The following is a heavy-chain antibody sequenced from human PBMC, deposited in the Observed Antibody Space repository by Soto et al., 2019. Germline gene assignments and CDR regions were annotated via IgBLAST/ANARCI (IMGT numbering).Heavy chain of an antibody. Sequence: ASVKVSCKTSGYTFTSYGISWVRQAPGQGLEWMGWISAYNGNTNYAQKLQGRVTMTTDTSTSTAYMELRSLRSDDTAVYYCARAGVLRFLEWLFNYGMDVWGQGTTVTVSS. CDR1: GYTFTSYG. J-gene: IGHJ6*02. V-gene: IGHV1-18*01. D-gene: IGHD3-3*01. CDR3: ARAGVLRFLEWLFNYGMDV. CDR2: ISAYNGNT.